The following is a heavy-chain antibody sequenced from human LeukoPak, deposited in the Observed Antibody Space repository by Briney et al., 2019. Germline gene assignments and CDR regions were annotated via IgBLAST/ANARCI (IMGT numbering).Heavy chain of an antibody. CDR3: ANMVRGAPPGY. V-gene: IGHV3-33*06. D-gene: IGHD3-10*01. CDR2: IWYDGSNK. J-gene: IGHJ4*02. CDR1: GFTFSSYG. Sequence: PGRSLRLSCAASGFTFSSYGMHWVRQAPGKGLEWVAVIWYDGSNKYYADSVKGRFAISRDNSKNTLYLQMNSLRAEDTAVYYCANMVRGAPPGYWGQGTLVTVSS.